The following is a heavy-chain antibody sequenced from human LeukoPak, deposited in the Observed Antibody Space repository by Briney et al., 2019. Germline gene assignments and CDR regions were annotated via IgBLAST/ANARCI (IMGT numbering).Heavy chain of an antibody. CDR1: GFTFSSYS. V-gene: IGHV3-48*01. CDR2: ISSSSSTI. D-gene: IGHD3-9*01. CDR3: ARLHYDVLTGPFDY. J-gene: IGHJ4*02. Sequence: GGSLRLSCAASGFTFSSYSMNWVRQAPGKGLEWVSYISSSSSTIYYADSVKGRFTISRESSKNTLWLQMNSLTAEDTAIYYCARLHYDVLTGPFDYWGQGTLVTVSS.